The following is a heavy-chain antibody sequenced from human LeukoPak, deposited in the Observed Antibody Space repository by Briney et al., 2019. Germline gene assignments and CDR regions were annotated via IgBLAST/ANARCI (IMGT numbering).Heavy chain of an antibody. V-gene: IGHV3-53*01. CDR1: GFTVSSNY. J-gene: IGHJ6*03. CDR3: ARGPKITGTTLYYYYYMDV. Sequence: PGGSLRLSCAASGFTVSSNYMSWVRQAPGKGLEWVSVIYSGGSTYYADSVKGRFTIFRDNSKNTLYRQMNSRRAEDTAVYYCARGPKITGTTLYYYYYMDVWGKGTTVTVSS. CDR2: IYSGGST. D-gene: IGHD1-7*01.